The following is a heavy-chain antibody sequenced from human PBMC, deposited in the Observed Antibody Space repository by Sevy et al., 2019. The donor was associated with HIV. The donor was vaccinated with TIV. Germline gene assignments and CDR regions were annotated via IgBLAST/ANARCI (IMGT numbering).Heavy chain of an antibody. Sequence: SETLSLTCTVSGGSISSGSYYWSWIRQPAGKGLEWIGRIYTSGSTNYNPSLKSRVTMSVDTSKNQFSLKLSSVTAAETAVYYCARDSSSWYGNWFDPWGQGTLVTVSS. J-gene: IGHJ5*02. D-gene: IGHD6-13*01. CDR2: IYTSGST. CDR1: GGSISSGSYY. CDR3: ARDSSSWYGNWFDP. V-gene: IGHV4-61*02.